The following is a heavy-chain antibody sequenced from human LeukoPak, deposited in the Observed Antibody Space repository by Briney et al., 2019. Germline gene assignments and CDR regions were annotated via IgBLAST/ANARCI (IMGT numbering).Heavy chain of an antibody. D-gene: IGHD6-6*01. Sequence: GGSLRLSCAASGFAFSIYWMSWVRQAPGKGLEWVSYISSSSSTIYYADSVKGRFTISRDNAKNSLYLQMNSLRAEDTAVYYCAREVSSSSGDYYYYYYMDVWGKGTTVTVSS. CDR2: ISSSSSTI. J-gene: IGHJ6*03. CDR3: AREVSSSSGDYYYYYYMDV. CDR1: GFAFSIYW. V-gene: IGHV3-48*01.